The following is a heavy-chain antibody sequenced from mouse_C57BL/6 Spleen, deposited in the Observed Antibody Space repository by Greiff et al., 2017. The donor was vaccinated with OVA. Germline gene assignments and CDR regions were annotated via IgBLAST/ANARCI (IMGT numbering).Heavy chain of an antibody. D-gene: IGHD3-3*01. CDR1: GFNIKDSF. CDR3: TTSDTAWFAY. CDR2: IDPEDGDT. V-gene: IGHV14-1*01. Sequence: PLQPSGAELVRPGASVKLSCTASGFNIKDSFMHWVKQRPEQGLEWIGRIDPEDGDTEYATKFKGKATMTADTSSNTAYLQLSSLTSEDTAVYYCTTSDTAWFAYWGQGTLVTVSA. J-gene: IGHJ3*01.